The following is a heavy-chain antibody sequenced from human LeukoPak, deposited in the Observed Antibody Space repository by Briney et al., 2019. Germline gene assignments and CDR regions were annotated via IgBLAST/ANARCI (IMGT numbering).Heavy chain of an antibody. Sequence: GGSLRLSCAASGFTFSTYAMSWVRQAPGKGLEWVSSISGSGSSTSYADSVKGLFTISRDNSKNALDLQMNSLRAEDTAIYYCAKGSLRLGELSSWTLDYWGQGTLVTVSS. V-gene: IGHV3-23*01. CDR2: ISGSGSST. CDR3: AKGSLRLGELSSWTLDY. CDR1: GFTFSTYA. J-gene: IGHJ4*02. D-gene: IGHD3-16*02.